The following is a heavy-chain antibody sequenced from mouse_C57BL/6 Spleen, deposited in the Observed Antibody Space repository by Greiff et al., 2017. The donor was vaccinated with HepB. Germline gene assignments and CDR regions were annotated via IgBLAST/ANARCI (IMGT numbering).Heavy chain of an antibody. Sequence: QVQLQQSGAELVRPGTSVKMSCKASGYTFTNYWLGWAKQRPGHGLEWIGGIYAGGGYTDYNEKFKGQATVTADKSSSTAYMQFNSLTSEDSANYSCASSDYDYDFAWFADWGQGTLVTVSA. CDR1: GYTFTNYW. D-gene: IGHD2-4*01. V-gene: IGHV1-63*01. J-gene: IGHJ3*01. CDR2: IYAGGGYT. CDR3: ASSDYDYDFAWFAD.